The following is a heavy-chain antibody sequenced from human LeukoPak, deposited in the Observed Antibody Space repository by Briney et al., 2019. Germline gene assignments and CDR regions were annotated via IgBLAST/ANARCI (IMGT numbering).Heavy chain of an antibody. J-gene: IGHJ4*02. V-gene: IGHV1-18*01. CDR2: ISAYNGNT. Sequence: VASVKVSCKASGYTFTSYGISWVRQAPGQGLEWMGWISAYNGNTNSAQKVQGRVTLTTDTSTSTAYMELRSLRSDDTAVYYCARQVDTSMALPDYWGQGTLVTASS. D-gene: IGHD5-18*01. CDR3: ARQVDTSMALPDY. CDR1: GYTFTSYG.